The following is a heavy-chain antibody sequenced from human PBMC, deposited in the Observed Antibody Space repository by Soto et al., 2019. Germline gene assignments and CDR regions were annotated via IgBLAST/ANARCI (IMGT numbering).Heavy chain of an antibody. V-gene: IGHV3-21*01. CDR1: GFTFSSYS. D-gene: IGHD1-26*01. CDR3: ARAVGAPLSGYYGMDV. J-gene: IGHJ6*02. CDR2: ISSSSSYI. Sequence: EVQLVESGGGLVKPGGSLRLSCAASGFTFSSYSMNWVRQAPGKGLEWVSSISSSSSYIYYADSVKGRFTISRDNAKNSLYLQMNSLRAEDTAVYYCARAVGAPLSGYYGMDVWGQGTTVTVSS.